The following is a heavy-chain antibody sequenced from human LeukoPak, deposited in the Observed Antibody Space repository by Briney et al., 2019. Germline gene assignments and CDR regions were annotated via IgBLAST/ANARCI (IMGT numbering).Heavy chain of an antibody. D-gene: IGHD3-22*01. CDR1: GFTFSSYS. J-gene: IGHJ4*02. V-gene: IGHV3-21*01. Sequence: PGGSLRLSCAASGFTFSSYSMNWVRQAPGKGLEWVSSISSSSSCIYYADSVKGRFTISRDNAKNSLYLQMNSLRAEDTAVYYCARVPYYYDSSGYHRGGWFDYWGQGTLVTVSS. CDR3: ARVPYYYDSSGYHRGGWFDY. CDR2: ISSSSSCI.